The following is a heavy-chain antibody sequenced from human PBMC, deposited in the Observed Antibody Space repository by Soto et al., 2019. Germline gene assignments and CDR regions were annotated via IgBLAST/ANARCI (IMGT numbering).Heavy chain of an antibody. V-gene: IGHV3-23*01. D-gene: IGHD3-10*01. CDR1: GFTFSSYA. CDR2: ISGSGGST. Sequence: GGSLRLSCAASGFTFSSYAMSWVRQAPGKGLEWVSAISGSGGSTYYADSVKGRFTISRDNSKNTLYLQMNSLRAEDTAVYYCAKDPYYYGSGSYYNPNWFAPWGQGTLVTVSS. J-gene: IGHJ5*02. CDR3: AKDPYYYGSGSYYNPNWFAP.